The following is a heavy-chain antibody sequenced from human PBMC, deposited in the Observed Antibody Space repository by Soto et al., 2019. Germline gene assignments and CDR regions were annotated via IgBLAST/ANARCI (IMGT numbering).Heavy chain of an antibody. CDR1: SGSFKIGKYA. Sequence: SESLALTRSVSSGSFKIGKYASGWIRQPPGKGLEWIGYVYHTGRTSYNPPLKSRVSISMDTFKNQFSLNLESVTAPDTAVNFCARDFAYFDCWGQGTLVTASS. CDR3: ARDFAYFDC. D-gene: IGHD3-3*01. V-gene: IGHV4-61*01. J-gene: IGHJ4*02. CDR2: VYHTGRT.